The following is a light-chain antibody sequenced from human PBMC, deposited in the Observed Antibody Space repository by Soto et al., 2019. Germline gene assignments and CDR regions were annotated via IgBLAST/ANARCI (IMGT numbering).Light chain of an antibody. V-gene: IGKV3-11*01. CDR2: DSS. Sequence: EIVLTQSPATLSLSPGERASLSCRASQSVTTYLAWYQQKHGQAPRLLIYDSSNRATGIPARFSGSGSGTGFTLTISSLESEDFAVYYCQQRVNRVTFGGGTKVDIK. CDR1: QSVTTY. J-gene: IGKJ4*01. CDR3: QQRVNRVT.